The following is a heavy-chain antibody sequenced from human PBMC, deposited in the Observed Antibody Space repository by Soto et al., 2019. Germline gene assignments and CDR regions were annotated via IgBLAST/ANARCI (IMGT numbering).Heavy chain of an antibody. V-gene: IGHV3-74*01. D-gene: IGHD2-2*01. CDR2: INSDGSST. CDR1: GFTFSSYW. Sequence: GGSLRLSCAASGFTFSSYWMHWVRQAPGKGLVWVSRINSDGSSTSYADSVKGRFTISRDNAKNTLYLQMNSLRAEDTAVYYCARDDVVVPAATSLYYYYGMDVWGQGTTVTVSS. J-gene: IGHJ6*02. CDR3: ARDDVVVPAATSLYYYYGMDV.